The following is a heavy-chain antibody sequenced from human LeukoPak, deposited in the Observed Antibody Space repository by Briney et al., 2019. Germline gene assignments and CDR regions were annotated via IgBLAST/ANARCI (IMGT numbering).Heavy chain of an antibody. CDR1: GYTFSNYG. V-gene: IGHV1-3*01. CDR3: ARREIVGASPPLDC. Sequence: ASVKVSCKASGYTFSNYGVHWVRQAPGQRREWMGWINAGTGNTRYSEKFQGRVTISRNTSASTVYMELSSLTYEDTVVYYCARREIVGASPPLDCWGQGTLVTVSS. D-gene: IGHD1-26*01. CDR2: INAGTGNT. J-gene: IGHJ4*02.